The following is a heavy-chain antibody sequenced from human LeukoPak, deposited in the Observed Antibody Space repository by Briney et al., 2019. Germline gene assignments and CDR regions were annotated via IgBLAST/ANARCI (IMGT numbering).Heavy chain of an antibody. V-gene: IGHV3-23*01. CDR2: ISGTGDST. Sequence: GGSLRLSCAASGFTFNSYAMSWVRQAPGKGLEWVSSISGTGDSTYYADSVKGRSTISRDNSKNTLYLQMGSLRAEDMAVYYCARGVLARGSSGWYFDYWGQGTLVTVSS. CDR3: ARGVLARGSSGWYFDY. CDR1: GFTFNSYA. D-gene: IGHD6-19*01. J-gene: IGHJ4*02.